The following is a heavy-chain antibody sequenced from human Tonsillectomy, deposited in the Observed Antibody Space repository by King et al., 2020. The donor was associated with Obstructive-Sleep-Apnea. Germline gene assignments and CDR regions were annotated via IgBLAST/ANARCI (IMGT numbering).Heavy chain of an antibody. CDR3: AREGSYFSMGAFDI. CDR1: GGSISSYY. D-gene: IGHD1-26*01. J-gene: IGHJ3*02. Sequence: VQLQESGPGLVKPSETLSLTCTVSGGSISSYYWSWIRQPPGKGLEWIGYIYYSGSTNYNPSLKSRVTISVDTSKNQFSLKLSSVTAADTAVYYCAREGSYFSMGAFDIWGQGTMVTVSS. CDR2: IYYSGST. V-gene: IGHV4-59*12.